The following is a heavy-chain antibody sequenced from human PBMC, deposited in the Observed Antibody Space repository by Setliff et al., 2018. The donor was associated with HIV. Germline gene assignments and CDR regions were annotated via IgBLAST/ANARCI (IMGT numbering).Heavy chain of an antibody. CDR2: IYYSGST. Sequence: SETLSLTCTVSGGSISNYYWSWIRQPPGKGLEWIGYIYYSGSTNYNPSLKSRVTISVDTSKNQFSLKLSSVTAADTAVYYCARGHYNFWSGYYTWYYFDYWGQGTLVTVSS. CDR1: GGSISNYY. D-gene: IGHD3-3*01. CDR3: ARGHYNFWSGYYTWYYFDY. J-gene: IGHJ4*02. V-gene: IGHV4-59*08.